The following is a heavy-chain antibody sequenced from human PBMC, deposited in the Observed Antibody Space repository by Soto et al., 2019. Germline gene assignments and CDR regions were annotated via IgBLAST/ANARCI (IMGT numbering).Heavy chain of an antibody. D-gene: IGHD6-13*01. CDR1: GFSLSTIGVG. CDR3: AHRRPSSSSWYGNWFDP. V-gene: IGHV2-5*02. J-gene: IGHJ5*02. CDR2: IYWDDDK. Sequence: QITLKESGPTLVKPTQTLTLTCTFSGFSLSTIGVGVGWIRQPPGKALEWLALIYWDDDKRYSPSLKSRLTITKDTSKNQVVLTMTNMDPVDTATYYCAHRRPSSSSWYGNWFDPWGQGTLVTVSS.